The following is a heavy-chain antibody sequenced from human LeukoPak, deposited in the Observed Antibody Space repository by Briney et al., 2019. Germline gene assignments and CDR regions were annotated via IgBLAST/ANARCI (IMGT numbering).Heavy chain of an antibody. CDR3: AKSTSFYLDS. V-gene: IGHV3-23*01. CDR1: GFDFNRYA. J-gene: IGHJ4*02. CDR2: ISGSGDAT. Sequence: GGSLRLSCAASGFDFNRYAMYWVRQAPGKGLECVSVISGSGDATNYADSVKGRFTISRDNSKSTLYVQMNSLRAEDTAVYYCAKSTSFYLDSWGQGSLVTVSS.